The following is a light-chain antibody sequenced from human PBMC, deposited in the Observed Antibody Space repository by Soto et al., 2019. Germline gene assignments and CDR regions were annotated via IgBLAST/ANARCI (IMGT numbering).Light chain of an antibody. J-gene: IGKJ1*01. CDR3: QHYNSYSEA. CDR2: KAS. V-gene: IGKV1-5*03. CDR1: QTISSW. Sequence: DIQITQSPSTVSGSVGDSVTITCRASQTISSWLAWYQQKPWKAPKLLIYKASTLKSGVPSRFSGSGSGTEFTLTISSLQTDDLATYYCQHYNSYSEAFGKGTKGEIK.